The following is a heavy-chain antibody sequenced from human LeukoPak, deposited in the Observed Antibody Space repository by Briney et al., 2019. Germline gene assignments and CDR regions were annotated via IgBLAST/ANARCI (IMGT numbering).Heavy chain of an antibody. J-gene: IGHJ4*02. D-gene: IGHD3-10*01. CDR1: GYTFTSYD. V-gene: IGHV1-8*01. CDR3: ARGYYGSGEYYFDY. Sequence: ASVKVSCKASGYTFTSYDINWVRQATGQGPEWMGWMNPDSGNTGYAQKFQGRVTMTRNTSISTAYMELSSLRSEDTAVYYCARGYYGSGEYYFDYWGQGTLVTVSS. CDR2: MNPDSGNT.